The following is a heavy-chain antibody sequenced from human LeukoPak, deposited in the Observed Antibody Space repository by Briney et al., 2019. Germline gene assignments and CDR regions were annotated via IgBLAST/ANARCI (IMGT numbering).Heavy chain of an antibody. D-gene: IGHD5-18*01. V-gene: IGHV3-33*01. CDR2: IWHDGSNK. Sequence: PGGSLRLSCAASGFTFSTYVIHWVRQAPGKGLGWVALIWHDGSNKYYGDSVKDRFTISRDNSKNTLYLQMDSLRDEDTAVYYCARDRGYTYGHPLDYWGQGTLVTVSS. CDR1: GFTFSTYV. CDR3: ARDRGYTYGHPLDY. J-gene: IGHJ4*02.